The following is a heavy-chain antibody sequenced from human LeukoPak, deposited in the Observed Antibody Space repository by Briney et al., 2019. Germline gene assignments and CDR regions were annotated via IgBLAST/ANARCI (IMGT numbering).Heavy chain of an antibody. V-gene: IGHV1-2*02. Sequence: ASVKVSCKASGYTFTGYYMHWVRQAPGQGLEWKGWINPNSGGTNYAQKFQGRVTMTRDTSISTAHMELSRLRSDDTAVYYCASILTPPRNDAFDIWGQGTMVTVSS. CDR2: INPNSGGT. D-gene: IGHD2-15*01. CDR3: ASILTPPRNDAFDI. J-gene: IGHJ3*02. CDR1: GYTFTGYY.